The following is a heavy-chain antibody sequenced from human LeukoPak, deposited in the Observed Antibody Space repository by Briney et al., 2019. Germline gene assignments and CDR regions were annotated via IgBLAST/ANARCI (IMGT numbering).Heavy chain of an antibody. CDR1: GFTFSGSA. CDR3: TRPPYCSGGSCYSYY. J-gene: IGHJ4*02. Sequence: GGSLKLSCAASGFTFSGSAMHWVRQASGKGLEWVGRIRSKANSYATAYAASVKGRFTISRDDSKNTAYLQMNSLKTEDTAVYYCTRPPYCSGGSCYSYYWGQGTLVTVSS. CDR2: IRSKANSYAT. V-gene: IGHV3-73*01. D-gene: IGHD2-15*01.